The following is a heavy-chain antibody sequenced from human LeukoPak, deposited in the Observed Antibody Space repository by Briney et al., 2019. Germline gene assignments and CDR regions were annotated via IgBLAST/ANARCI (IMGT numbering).Heavy chain of an antibody. V-gene: IGHV3-20*04. D-gene: IGHD3-10*01. Sequence: GGSLRLSCAASGFTFDDSAMNWVRQAPGKGLGWVSGIDCNGGNIGYADSVKGRLTTSRDNAKNSLYLQMNSLRDEDTALYYCARAGSKSGSQTYLDYWGQGTLVTVSS. J-gene: IGHJ4*02. CDR2: IDCNGGNI. CDR3: ARAGSKSGSQTYLDY. CDR1: GFTFDDSA.